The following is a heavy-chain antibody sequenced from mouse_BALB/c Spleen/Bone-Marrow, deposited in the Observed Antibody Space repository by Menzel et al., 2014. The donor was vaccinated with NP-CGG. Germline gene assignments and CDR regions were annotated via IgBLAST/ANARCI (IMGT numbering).Heavy chain of an antibody. V-gene: IGHV14-3*02. CDR3: ARGYYDYVYAMDY. CDR1: GFNIKDTY. Sequence: EVQLQQPGAELVKPGASVKLSCTASGFNIKDTYMHWVKQRPEQGLEWIGRIDPANGNTKYDPKFQGKATITADTSSNKAYLQLSSLTSEDTAVYYCARGYYDYVYAMDYWGQGTSVTVSS. CDR2: IDPANGNT. D-gene: IGHD2-4*01. J-gene: IGHJ4*01.